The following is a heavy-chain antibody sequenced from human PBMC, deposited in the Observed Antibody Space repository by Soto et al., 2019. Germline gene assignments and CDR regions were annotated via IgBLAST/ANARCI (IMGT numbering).Heavy chain of an antibody. CDR2: LSAGGGST. D-gene: IGHD1-26*01. CDR1: GFLFGSNA. V-gene: IGHV3-23*01. Sequence: EVQLLESGGGRAQPGGSLRLACAASGFLFGSNAMSWVRQAPGKGLEWISGLSAGGGSTFYADSVKGRFTISRDNYKNMLYLQMNSLRVDDTAVYYCVKDNNWDEPGWGQGTLVTVSA. J-gene: IGHJ4*02. CDR3: VKDNNWDEPG.